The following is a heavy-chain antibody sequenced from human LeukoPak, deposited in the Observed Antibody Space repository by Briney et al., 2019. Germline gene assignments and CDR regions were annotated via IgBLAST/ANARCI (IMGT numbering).Heavy chain of an antibody. J-gene: IGHJ5*02. CDR3: ASTNYRGGTTGYNWFDP. D-gene: IGHD5-24*01. V-gene: IGHV3-30-3*01. Sequence: GGSLRLSCAASGFTFSTYAMHWVRQAPGKGLEWVAVISYDGSNEYYADSVKGRFTISRDNSKNMLYLQMNSLGAEDTAVYYCASTNYRGGTTGYNWFDPWGQGTLVTVSS. CDR2: ISYDGSNE. CDR1: GFTFSTYA.